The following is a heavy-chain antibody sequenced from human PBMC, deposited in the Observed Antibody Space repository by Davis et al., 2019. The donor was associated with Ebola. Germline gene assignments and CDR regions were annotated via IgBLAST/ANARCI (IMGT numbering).Heavy chain of an antibody. CDR3: ARAPYYDYIWGSYRKKYYFDY. CDR1: GYTFNSYS. J-gene: IGHJ4*02. Sequence: ASVKVSCKASGYTFNSYSFNWVRQAPGQGLEWMGRISHYDFSTNYGEKFQDRVTLTTDTSTNTAYMELRSLRSDDTAVYYCARAPYYDYIWGSYRKKYYFDYWGQGTLVTVSS. CDR2: ISHYDFST. D-gene: IGHD3-16*02. V-gene: IGHV1-18*01.